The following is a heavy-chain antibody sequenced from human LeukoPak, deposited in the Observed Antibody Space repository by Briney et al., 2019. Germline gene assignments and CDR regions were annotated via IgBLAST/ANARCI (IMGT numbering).Heavy chain of an antibody. V-gene: IGHV3-43*02. Sequence: PGGSLRLSCAASGFTFDDYAMHWVRQAPGKGLEWVSLISGDGGSTYYADSVKGRFTISRDNSKNSLYLQMNSLRTEDTALYYCAKDSVGDIVVVVAATDWGQGTMVTVSS. CDR3: AKDSVGDIVVVVAATD. CDR2: ISGDGGST. CDR1: GFTFDDYA. D-gene: IGHD2-15*01. J-gene: IGHJ3*01.